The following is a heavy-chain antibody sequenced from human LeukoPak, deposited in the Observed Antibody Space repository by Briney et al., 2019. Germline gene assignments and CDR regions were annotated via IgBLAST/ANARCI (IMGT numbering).Heavy chain of an antibody. V-gene: IGHV3-23*01. Sequence: GGSLRLSCAASGFTFSSYAMSWVRQAPGKGLEWVSAISGSGGSTHYADSVKGRFTISRDNSKNTLYLQMNSLRAEDTAVYYCAKHYDSSGYYDFDYWGQGTLVTVSS. CDR2: ISGSGGST. J-gene: IGHJ4*02. CDR3: AKHYDSSGYYDFDY. D-gene: IGHD3-22*01. CDR1: GFTFSSYA.